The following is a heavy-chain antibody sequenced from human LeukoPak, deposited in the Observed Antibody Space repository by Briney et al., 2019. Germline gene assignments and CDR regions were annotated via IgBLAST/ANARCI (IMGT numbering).Heavy chain of an antibody. CDR3: VRDRPHNCFDP. CDR2: IKEDGSEK. V-gene: IGHV3-7*01. Sequence: GGSLRLSCAASGFTVSSNYMSWVRQAPGKGLEWVANIKEDGSEKNYVDSVKGRFTISRDNAKNTLYLQMNSLRVEDTAVYYCVRDRPHNCFDPWGQGTLVTVSS. D-gene: IGHD6-6*01. CDR1: GFTVSSNY. J-gene: IGHJ5*02.